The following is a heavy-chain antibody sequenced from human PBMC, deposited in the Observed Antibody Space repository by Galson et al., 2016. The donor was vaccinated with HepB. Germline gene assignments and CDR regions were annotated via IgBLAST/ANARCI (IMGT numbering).Heavy chain of an antibody. Sequence: VKVSCKASGYTFTNYAIHWVRQAPGQRLEWMGWINTSNGNTKYSQKLQGRVTITRDTSAKIVYMELSGLISEDTAVFYCTRNAGGYNFGDWGQGTLVTVSS. V-gene: IGHV1-3*04. D-gene: IGHD5-24*01. CDR1: GYTFTNYA. CDR2: INTSNGNT. CDR3: TRNAGGYNFGD. J-gene: IGHJ4*02.